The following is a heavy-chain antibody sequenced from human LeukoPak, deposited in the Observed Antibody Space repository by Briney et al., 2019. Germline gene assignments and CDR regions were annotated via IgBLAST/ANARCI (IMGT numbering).Heavy chain of an antibody. CDR1: GFTFSSYA. Sequence: KPGGSLRLSCAASGFTFSSYAMNWVRQAPGKGLEWVSFISSSSSYIHYADSVKGRFTISRDNAKNSLHLQMNSLRAEDTAIYYCARTGYVDALDLWGQGTMVTVSS. CDR3: ARTGYVDALDL. J-gene: IGHJ3*01. CDR2: ISSSSSYI. V-gene: IGHV3-21*01. D-gene: IGHD5-12*01.